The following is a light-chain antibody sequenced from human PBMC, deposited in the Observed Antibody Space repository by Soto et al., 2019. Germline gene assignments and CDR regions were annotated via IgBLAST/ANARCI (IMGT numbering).Light chain of an antibody. CDR1: QSISSY. J-gene: IGKJ1*01. CDR3: QQTYISPRT. V-gene: IGKV1-39*01. Sequence: DIQMTQSPSSLSASVGDRVTITCRASQSISSYLNWYQQKPGKAPNLLIYVASTLQTGVPSRFSGSGSGTDFTLTISSLQPEDFATYYCQQTYISPRTFGPGTKVEIK. CDR2: VAS.